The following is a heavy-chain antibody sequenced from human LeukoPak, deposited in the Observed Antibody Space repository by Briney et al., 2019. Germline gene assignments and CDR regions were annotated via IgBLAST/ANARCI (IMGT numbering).Heavy chain of an antibody. Sequence: PSGTLSLTCTVSGGSISSSCYYWVWLRQPPGRGRVWIGRIYYSGTTYYTPSLKSRVTKSVDTSKSHASLKLSSVTAADTAVYYCARSYSSSSHYFDYWGQGTLVTVSS. CDR3: ARSYSSSSHYFDY. V-gene: IGHV4-39*02. CDR1: GGSISSSCYY. J-gene: IGHJ4*02. CDR2: IYYSGTT. D-gene: IGHD6-6*01.